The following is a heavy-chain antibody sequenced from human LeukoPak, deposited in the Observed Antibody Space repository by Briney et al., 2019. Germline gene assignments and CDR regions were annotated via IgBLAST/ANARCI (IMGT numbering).Heavy chain of an antibody. Sequence: GGSLRLSCAASGFTVSSNYMSWVRQAPGKGLEWVSVIYSGGSTYYADSVKGRFAISRDNSKNTLYLQMNSLRAEDTAVYYCARIDAYTAFDYWGQGTLVTVSS. CDR2: IYSGGST. CDR3: ARIDAYTAFDY. D-gene: IGHD5-24*01. CDR1: GFTVSSNY. J-gene: IGHJ4*02. V-gene: IGHV3-53*01.